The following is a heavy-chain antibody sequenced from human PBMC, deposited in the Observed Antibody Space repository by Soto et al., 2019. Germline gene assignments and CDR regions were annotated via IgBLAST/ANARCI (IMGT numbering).Heavy chain of an antibody. CDR1: GYTFRNFG. CDR3: ARENCYFDY. Sequence: QIQLLQSGAEVKKPGASVKVTCKASGYTFRNFGISWVRQAPGQGLEWMGWISAYNANANYAQKFQGRLTMTEDTSKSTAYMELRSLRSDDTAVYYCARENCYFDYWGQGTLVTVYS. V-gene: IGHV1-18*01. CDR2: ISAYNANA. J-gene: IGHJ4*02.